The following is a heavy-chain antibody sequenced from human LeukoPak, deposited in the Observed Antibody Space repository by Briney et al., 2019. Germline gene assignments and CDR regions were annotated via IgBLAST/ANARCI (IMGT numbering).Heavy chain of an antibody. CDR3: APPPYYYEANGYSVA. J-gene: IGHJ5*02. D-gene: IGHD3-22*01. CDR1: GGSFSGYY. V-gene: IGHV4-34*01. Sequence: SEALSLTCAVYGGSFSGYYWSWIRQPPGKGLEWIGEINHSGSTNYNPSLKSRVTISVDTSKNQFSLKLSSVTAADTAVYYCAPPPYYYEANGYSVAWGQGTLVTVSS. CDR2: INHSGST.